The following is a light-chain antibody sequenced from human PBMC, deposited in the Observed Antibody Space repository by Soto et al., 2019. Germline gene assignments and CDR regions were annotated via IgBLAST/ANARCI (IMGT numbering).Light chain of an antibody. J-gene: IGLJ1*01. CDR1: NIGSKN. CDR3: QVWDSDVLHHG. CDR2: DDD. V-gene: IGLV3-21*02. Sequence: SYELTQSPSVSVAPGQTARITCGGNNIGSKNVHWFQQRPGQAPVLVVFDDDDRPSGIPDRFSGSNSGNTATLTISRVEAGDEADYYCQVWDSDVLHHGFGTGTKLTVL.